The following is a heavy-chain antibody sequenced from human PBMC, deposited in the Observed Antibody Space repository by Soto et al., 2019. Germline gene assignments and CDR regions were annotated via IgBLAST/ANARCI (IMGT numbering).Heavy chain of an antibody. V-gene: IGHV3-33*01. CDR1: GFTFSSYG. CDR2: IWHDGGNK. CDR3: ARDGDVNTGFGKDY. Sequence: LGGSLRLSCAASGFTFSSYGMHWVRQAPGKGLEWVAFIWHDGGNKFYAESVKGRLTISRDNSKNTLYLQMTSLSAEDTAMYYCARDGDVNTGFGKDYWGQGTLVTVSS. J-gene: IGHJ4*02. D-gene: IGHD3-16*01.